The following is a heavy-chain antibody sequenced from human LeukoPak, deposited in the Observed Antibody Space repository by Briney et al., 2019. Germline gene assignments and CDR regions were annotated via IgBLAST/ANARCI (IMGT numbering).Heavy chain of an antibody. D-gene: IGHD2-15*01. CDR1: GGSISSGSYY. J-gene: IGHJ4*02. CDR3: AKDQDSSY. Sequence: SETLSLTCTVSGGSISSGSYYWGWIRQPPGKGLEWIGSIYYSGSTYYNPSLKSRVTISVDTSKNQFSLKLSSVTAADTAVYYCAKDQDSSYWGQGTLVTVSS. V-gene: IGHV4-39*02. CDR2: IYYSGST.